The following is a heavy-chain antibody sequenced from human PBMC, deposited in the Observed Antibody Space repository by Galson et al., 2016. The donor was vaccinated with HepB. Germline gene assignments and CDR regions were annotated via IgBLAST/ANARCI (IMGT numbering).Heavy chain of an antibody. J-gene: IGHJ3*02. CDR3: ARNVLRYFDAIDM. CDR1: GYTFTTYD. Sequence: SVKVSCKASGYTFTTYDIHWVRQAPGQRLEWMGWINGANGNTKYSQKFQGRVTITRDTSATTAYMELSSLRSEDTAVYYCARNVLRYFDAIDMWGQGTMVTVSS. V-gene: IGHV1-3*01. CDR2: INGANGNT. D-gene: IGHD3-9*01.